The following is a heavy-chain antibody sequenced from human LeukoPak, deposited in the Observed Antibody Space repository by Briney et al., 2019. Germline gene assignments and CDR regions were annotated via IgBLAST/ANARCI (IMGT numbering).Heavy chain of an antibody. Sequence: PGGSPRLSFPTQLLSLLHEYGQTVRQAPGKGLEWVSVIYSGGSTYYADSVKGRFTISRDNSKNTLYLQMNSLRAEDTAVYYCATIFSSGCGGFRNDYMDVWGKGTTVTVSS. CDR2: IYSGGST. CDR3: ATIFSSGCGGFRNDYMDV. CDR1: LLSLLHEY. J-gene: IGHJ6*03. V-gene: IGHV3-53*01. D-gene: IGHD6-19*01.